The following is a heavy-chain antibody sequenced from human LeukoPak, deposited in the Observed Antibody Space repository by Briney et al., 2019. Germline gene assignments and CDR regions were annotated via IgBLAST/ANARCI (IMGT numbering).Heavy chain of an antibody. J-gene: IGHJ4*02. CDR3: ARRIDSSGFEDY. CDR1: GGSISSYY. Sequence: SETLSLTCTVSGGSISSYYWSWIGQPPGKGLEWIGYIYYSGSTNYNPSLKSRVTISVDTSKNQFSLKLSSVTAADTAVYYCARRIDSSGFEDYWGQGTLVTVSS. V-gene: IGHV4-59*01. D-gene: IGHD3-22*01. CDR2: IYYSGST.